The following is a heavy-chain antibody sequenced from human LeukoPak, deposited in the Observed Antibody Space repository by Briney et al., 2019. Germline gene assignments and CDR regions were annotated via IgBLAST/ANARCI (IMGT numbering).Heavy chain of an antibody. D-gene: IGHD6-13*01. V-gene: IGHV4-39*01. Sequence: SETLSLTCTVSGASFSSSTYYWGWIRQPPGKGLEWIGSIYYSGSTYYNPSLKSRVTKSVDTSKNQFSLKLSSVTAADTAVYYCARHAGGISATGTRPFDYWGQGTLVTVSS. J-gene: IGHJ4*02. CDR3: ARHAGGISATGTRPFDY. CDR2: IYYSGST. CDR1: GASFSSSTYY.